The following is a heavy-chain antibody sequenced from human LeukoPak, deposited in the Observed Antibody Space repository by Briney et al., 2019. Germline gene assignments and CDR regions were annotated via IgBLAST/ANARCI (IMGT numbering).Heavy chain of an antibody. CDR2: INHSGST. CDR1: GGSFSGYY. Sequence: SETLSLPYAVYGGSFSGYYSSWIRQPPGKGLEWIGEINHSGSTNYNPSLKSRVTISVDTSKNQFSLKLSSVTAADTAVYYCARGLTYCGGDCYPDNWFDPWGQGTLVTVSS. CDR3: ARGLTYCGGDCYPDNWFDP. J-gene: IGHJ5*02. V-gene: IGHV4-34*01. D-gene: IGHD2-21*02.